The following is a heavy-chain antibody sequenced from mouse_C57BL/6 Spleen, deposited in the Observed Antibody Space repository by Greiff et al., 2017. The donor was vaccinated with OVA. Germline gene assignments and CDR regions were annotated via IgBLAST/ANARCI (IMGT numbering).Heavy chain of an antibody. CDR2: INPNNGGT. J-gene: IGHJ3*01. D-gene: IGHD1-1*01. V-gene: IGHV1-18*01. CDR3: ARRDYGSRFAY. Sequence: VQLQQSGPELVKPGASVKIPCKASGYTFTDYNMDWVKQSHGKSLEWIGDINPNNGGTIYNQKFKGKATLTVDKSSSTAYMELRSLTSEDTAVYYCARRDYGSRFAYWGQGTLVTVSA. CDR1: GYTFTDYN.